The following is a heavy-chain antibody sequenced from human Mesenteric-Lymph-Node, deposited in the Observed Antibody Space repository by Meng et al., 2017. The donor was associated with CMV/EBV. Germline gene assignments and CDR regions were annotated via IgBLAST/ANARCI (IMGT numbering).Heavy chain of an antibody. J-gene: IGHJ5*02. D-gene: IGHD3-3*01. V-gene: IGHV2-5*01. CDR1: FSLSTVGVA. Sequence: FSLSTVGVAVGWIRPTPEEALGCVGHVYWNDGSRYNPSLRTRITITKNSSKSQVVLTMTNMDPVDSATYYCAPLLRFLEWSWGFDPWGQGTLVTVSS. CDR2: VYWNDGS. CDR3: APLLRFLEWSWGFDP.